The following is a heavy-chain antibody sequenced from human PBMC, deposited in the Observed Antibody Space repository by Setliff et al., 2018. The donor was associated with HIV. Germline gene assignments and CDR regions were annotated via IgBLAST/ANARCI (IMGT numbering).Heavy chain of an antibody. V-gene: IGHV3-7*03. Sequence: GGPLRLSCAASGFAFSSLWMSWVRQAPGRGLECVANIKQDGSEKYYVDSVKGRFTVSRNNAENSLSLQMNSLTVDDTAIYYCASDLNWASADYWGQGILVTVSS. J-gene: IGHJ4*02. D-gene: IGHD7-27*01. CDR2: IKQDGSEK. CDR3: ASDLNWASADY. CDR1: GFAFSSLW.